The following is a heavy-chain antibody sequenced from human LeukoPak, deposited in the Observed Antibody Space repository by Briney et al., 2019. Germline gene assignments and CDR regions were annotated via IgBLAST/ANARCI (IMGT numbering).Heavy chain of an antibody. J-gene: IGHJ6*03. CDR2: IYTSGST. CDR1: GGSISSGSYY. D-gene: IGHD6-13*01. Sequence: SEXLSLTCTVSGGSISSGSYYWRWLRQPAGKGLEWIGRIYTSGSTNYNPSLKRRVNISVETSKKEFSLKLSSVTAADTAVYYCARVGAAGTPYYYYMDVWGKGTTVTVSS. V-gene: IGHV4-61*02. CDR3: ARVGAAGTPYYYYMDV.